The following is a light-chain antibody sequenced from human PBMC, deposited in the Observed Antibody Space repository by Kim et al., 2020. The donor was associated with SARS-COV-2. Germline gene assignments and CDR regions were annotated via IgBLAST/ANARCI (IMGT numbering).Light chain of an antibody. CDR2: EVT. Sequence: QSVTISCTGVTVSSYNYLSWSQQPPGKAPQLMIYEVTKRPAGVSDRFSGSKSGNTATLTVSGLQAEDEADYYCSSYGGSNKLLLFGGGTQLTVL. J-gene: IGLJ2*01. CDR3: SSYGGSNKLLL. CDR1: TVSSYNY. V-gene: IGLV2-8*01.